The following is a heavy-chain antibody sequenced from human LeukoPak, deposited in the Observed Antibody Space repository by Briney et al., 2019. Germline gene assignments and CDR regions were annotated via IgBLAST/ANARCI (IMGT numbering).Heavy chain of an antibody. CDR2: ICYSGST. CDR1: GGSISSYY. V-gene: IGHV4-59*08. CDR3: ARNTYYYYGMDV. J-gene: IGHJ6*02. Sequence: SETLSLTCTVSGGSISSYYWSWIRQPPGKGLEWIGYICYSGSTNYNPSLKSRVTISVDTSKNQFSLKLSSVTAADTAVYYCARNTYYYYGMDVWGQGTTVTVSS. D-gene: IGHD2/OR15-2a*01.